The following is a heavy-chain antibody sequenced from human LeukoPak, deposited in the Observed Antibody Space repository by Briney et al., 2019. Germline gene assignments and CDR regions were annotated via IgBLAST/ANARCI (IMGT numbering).Heavy chain of an antibody. Sequence: GEPLKISCKCSGYSFTSYWIGWVRQMSGKGLEWMGIIYPGDSDTRYSPSFQGQVTISADKSISTAYLQWSSLKASDTAMYYCARPGQLGEYTPYYFDYWSQGVLVTVSS. CDR2: IYPGDSDT. J-gene: IGHJ4*02. CDR1: GYSFTSYW. V-gene: IGHV5-51*01. CDR3: ARPGQLGEYTPYYFDY. D-gene: IGHD3-16*01.